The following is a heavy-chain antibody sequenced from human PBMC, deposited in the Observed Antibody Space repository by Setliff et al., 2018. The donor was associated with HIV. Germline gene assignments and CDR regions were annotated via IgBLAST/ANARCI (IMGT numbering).Heavy chain of an antibody. V-gene: IGHV3-30*04. D-gene: IGHD3-3*01. CDR2: ISYDGNKK. Sequence: PGGSLRLSCAASAFTFSNYNIHWVRQAPGKGLEWVAFISYDGNKKYYADSVKGRFTISRDNSKNTLYLQMDSLRTEDTAVYYCASSYPNYNYGNYDFWSGYYHDDAFDIWGQETMVTVSS. CDR3: ASSYPNYNYGNYDFWSGYYHDDAFDI. J-gene: IGHJ3*02. CDR1: AFTFSNYN.